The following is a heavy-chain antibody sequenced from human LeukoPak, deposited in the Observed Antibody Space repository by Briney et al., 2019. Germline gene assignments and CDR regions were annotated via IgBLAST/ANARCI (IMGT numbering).Heavy chain of an antibody. V-gene: IGHV4-61*02. J-gene: IGHJ3*02. CDR2: ISSSGST. D-gene: IGHD3-22*01. CDR3: ARGPYSYDSSGAFDI. Sequence: PSATLSLTCTVSGASISSGDYYWSWIRQPAGQGMEWIGRISSSGSTNYNPSLNSRVSISVATSNNQFSLYLSSVTSSYTAVYFFARGPYSYDSSGAFDIWGQGTMVTVSS. CDR1: GASISSGDYY.